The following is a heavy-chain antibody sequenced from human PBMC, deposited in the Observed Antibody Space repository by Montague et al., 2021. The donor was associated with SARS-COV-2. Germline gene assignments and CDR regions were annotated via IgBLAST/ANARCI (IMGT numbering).Heavy chain of an antibody. J-gene: IGHJ1*01. V-gene: IGHV4-61*01. CDR2: IFHSSGS. Sequence: SETLSLTCTVSGDSVRTGRHYWNWIRQPPGKGLEWIGNIFHSSGSXYXXXXEXRVSISIDTSNSQFSLTSTSVTAADTAVYYCARSSVAVSTIPLLESWGQGALVIVSS. D-gene: IGHD3-3*01. CDR3: ARSSVAVSTIPLLES. CDR1: GDSVRTGRHY.